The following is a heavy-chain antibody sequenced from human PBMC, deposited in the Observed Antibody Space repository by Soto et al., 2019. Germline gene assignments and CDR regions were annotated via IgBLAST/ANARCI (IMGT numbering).Heavy chain of an antibody. Sequence: QVQLVQSGAEVKKPGASVKVSCKASGYTFTSYDINWVRQATGQGLEWMGWMNPNSGNTGYAQKFQGRVTMTRSTAISTAYMELSSLRSEDTAVYYCASGPPTYDFWSGYYARRAGDDGMDVWCQGTTVTVSS. CDR1: GYTFTSYD. CDR3: ASGPPTYDFWSGYYARRAGDDGMDV. CDR2: MNPNSGNT. V-gene: IGHV1-8*01. D-gene: IGHD3-3*01. J-gene: IGHJ6*02.